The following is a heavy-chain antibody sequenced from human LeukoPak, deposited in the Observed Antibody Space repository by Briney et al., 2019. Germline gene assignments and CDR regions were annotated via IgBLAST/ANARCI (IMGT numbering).Heavy chain of an antibody. Sequence: GGSLRLSCAASGFTFSSYGMHWVRQAPGKGLEWVAFIRYDGSNKYYADSVKGRFTISRDNSKNTLYLQMNSLRAEDTAAYYCASLATVTTLDDYWGQGTLVTVSS. V-gene: IGHV3-30*02. J-gene: IGHJ4*02. D-gene: IGHD4-17*01. CDR2: IRYDGSNK. CDR1: GFTFSSYG. CDR3: ASLATVTTLDDY.